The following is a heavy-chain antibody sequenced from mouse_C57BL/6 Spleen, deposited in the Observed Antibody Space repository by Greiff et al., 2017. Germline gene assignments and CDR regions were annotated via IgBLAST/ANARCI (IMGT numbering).Heavy chain of an antibody. V-gene: IGHV1-59*01. CDR2: SDPSDSYT. CDR1: GYTFTSYW. CDR3: ARTLLLRGYFDY. D-gene: IGHD1-1*01. Sequence: QVQLKQPGAELVRPGTSVQLSCKASGYTFTSYWMHWVKQRPGQGLEWIGVSDPSDSYTNYNQKFKGKATLTVDTSSSTAYMQLSSLTSEDSAVYYCARTLLLRGYFDYWGQGTTLTVSS. J-gene: IGHJ2*01.